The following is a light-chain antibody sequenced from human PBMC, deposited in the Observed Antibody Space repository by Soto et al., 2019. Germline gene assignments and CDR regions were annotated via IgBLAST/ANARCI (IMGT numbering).Light chain of an antibody. CDR2: GSS. V-gene: IGKV1-17*01. CDR3: LQHNVFPRT. Sequence: DIQMTQSPSSLSASVGDRVTITCRASQAIRNDLAWYQQKPGRAPKRLLYGSSSLQSGVPSRFSGSGSGTEFTLTISSLQPEDFATYYCLQHNVFPRTFGQGTKVEIK. CDR1: QAIRND. J-gene: IGKJ1*01.